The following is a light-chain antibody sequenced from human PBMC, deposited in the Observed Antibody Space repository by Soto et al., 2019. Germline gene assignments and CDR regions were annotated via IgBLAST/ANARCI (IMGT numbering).Light chain of an antibody. CDR1: SSDVGGYNY. Sequence: QSALTQPASVSGSPGQSITISCTGTSSDVGGYNYVSWYQQHPGKAPKLMIYDVSNRPSGVSNRFSGSKSGNMASLTISGLQAEDEADYYCSSYTSSSTLLEFGGGTKLTVL. J-gene: IGLJ3*02. CDR3: SSYTSSSTLLE. V-gene: IGLV2-14*01. CDR2: DVS.